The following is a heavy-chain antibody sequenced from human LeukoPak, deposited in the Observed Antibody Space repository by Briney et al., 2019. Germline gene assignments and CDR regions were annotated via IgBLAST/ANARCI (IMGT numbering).Heavy chain of an antibody. D-gene: IGHD3-22*01. J-gene: IGHJ4*02. CDR2: ISGSGGST. CDR3: AKSSGSAYYWHILDY. Sequence: GGSLRLSCAASGFTFSSYAMSWVRQAPGGGLEWVSAISGSGGSTHYADSVKGRFTISRDNSKNTLYLQMNSLRAEDTAVYYCAKSSGSAYYWHILDYWGQGTLVTVSS. CDR1: GFTFSSYA. V-gene: IGHV3-23*01.